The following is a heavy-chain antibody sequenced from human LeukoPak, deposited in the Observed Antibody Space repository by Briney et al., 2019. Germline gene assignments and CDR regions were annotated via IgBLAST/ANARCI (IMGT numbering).Heavy chain of an antibody. CDR3: ARRAALDY. V-gene: IGHV3-21*01. D-gene: IGHD2-15*01. CDR2: ISSSSNYI. J-gene: IGHJ4*02. CDR1: GFSFSIYS. Sequence: GGSLRLSCAASGFSFSIYSMNWVRQAPGKGLEWVSSISSSSNYIYYADSVKGRFTISRDNAKNSLYLQMNSLRAEDTAVYYCARRAALDYWGQGTLVTVSS.